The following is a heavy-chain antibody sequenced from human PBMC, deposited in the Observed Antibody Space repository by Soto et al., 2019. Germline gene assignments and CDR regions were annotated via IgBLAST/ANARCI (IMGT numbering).Heavy chain of an antibody. V-gene: IGHV4-59*01. CDR2: IYYSGST. D-gene: IGHD3-3*01. CDR1: GGSISSYY. CDR3: ARGLPRRGFLGP. Sequence: SETLSLTCTVSGGSISSYYWSWIRQPPGKGLEWIGYIYYSGSTNYNPSLKSRVTISVDTSKNQFSLKLSSVTAADTAVYYCARGLPRRGFLGPWGQGTLVTVSS. J-gene: IGHJ5*02.